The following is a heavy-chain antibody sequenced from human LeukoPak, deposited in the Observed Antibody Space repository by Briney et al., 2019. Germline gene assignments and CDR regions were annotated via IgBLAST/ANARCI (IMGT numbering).Heavy chain of an antibody. V-gene: IGHV3-30-3*01. Sequence: PGGSLRLSCAASGFTFSSYAMHWVRQAPGKGLEWVAVISYDGSNKYYADSVKGRFTISRDSSKSTLYLHMNSLRAEDTAVYYCARDRGYYDSSGYYYKGYFDYWGQGSLVTVS. CDR1: GFTFSSYA. CDR2: ISYDGSNK. CDR3: ARDRGYYDSSGYYYKGYFDY. J-gene: IGHJ4*02. D-gene: IGHD3-22*01.